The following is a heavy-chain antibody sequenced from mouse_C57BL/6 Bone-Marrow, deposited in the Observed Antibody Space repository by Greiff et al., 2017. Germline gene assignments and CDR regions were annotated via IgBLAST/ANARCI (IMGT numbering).Heavy chain of an antibody. D-gene: IGHD1-1*01. V-gene: IGHV5-4*01. CDR1: GFTFSSYA. J-gene: IGHJ2*01. CDR3: ARDYYGTSTVLDY. Sequence: EVKLMESGGGLVKPGGSLKLSCAASGFTFSSYAMSWVRQTPEKRLEWVATISDGGSYTYYPDNVKGRFTISRDNAKNNLYLQMSHLKSEDTAMYYCARDYYGTSTVLDYWGQGTTLTVSS. CDR2: ISDGGSYT.